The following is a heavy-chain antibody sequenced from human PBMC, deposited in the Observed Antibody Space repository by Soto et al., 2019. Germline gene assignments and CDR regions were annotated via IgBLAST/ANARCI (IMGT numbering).Heavy chain of an antibody. CDR1: GFTFSSYD. D-gene: IGHD2-2*01. CDR3: AKDQYCSSTSCPFDY. J-gene: IGHJ4*02. CDR2: IGTAGDT. Sequence: PGGSLRLSCAASGFTFSSYDMHWVRQATGKGLEWVSAIGTAGDTYYPGSVKGRFTISRENAKNTLYLQMNSLRAEDTAVYYCAKDQYCSSTSCPFDYWGQGTLVTVSS. V-gene: IGHV3-13*01.